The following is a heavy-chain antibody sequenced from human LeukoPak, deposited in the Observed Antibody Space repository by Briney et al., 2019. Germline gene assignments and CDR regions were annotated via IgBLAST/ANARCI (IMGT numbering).Heavy chain of an antibody. CDR1: GYSITSGYF. V-gene: IGHV4-38-2*02. D-gene: IGHD5-18*01. CDR3: ARGGYSYGFDY. Sequence: SETLSLTCSVSGYSITSGYFWGWIRQPPGKGLEWIGSIYHSGSTYYNPSLKSRVTISLDTPKNQFSLKLSSVTAADTAVYYCARGGYSYGFDYWGQGTLVTVSS. CDR2: IYHSGST. J-gene: IGHJ4*02.